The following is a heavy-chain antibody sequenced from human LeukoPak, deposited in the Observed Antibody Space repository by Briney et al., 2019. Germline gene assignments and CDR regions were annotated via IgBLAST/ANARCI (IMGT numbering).Heavy chain of an antibody. Sequence: PGGSLRLSCTASGFTFSNYGMHWVRQAPGKELEWVAVISYDGSNEYYADSVKGRFTISRDNSKNTLFLQMDSLRPEDTAVYHCAKVALFSGYYPPFDYWGQGTLVTVSS. CDR1: GFTFSNYG. CDR2: ISYDGSNE. V-gene: IGHV3-30*18. CDR3: AKVALFSGYYPPFDY. J-gene: IGHJ4*02. D-gene: IGHD3-22*01.